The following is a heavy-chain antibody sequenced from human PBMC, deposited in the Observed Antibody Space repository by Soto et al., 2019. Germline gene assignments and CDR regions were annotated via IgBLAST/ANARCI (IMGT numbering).Heavy chain of an antibody. Sequence: PGESLKISRKGSGYSFANYWIGWVRQMPGKGLEWMAIIYPADSDTRYNPSFRGQVTISADRSISTAYLQWSSLRASDTARYYCARQHNTGWNYFDYWGQGTLVTVSS. J-gene: IGHJ4*02. D-gene: IGHD6-19*01. CDR1: GYSFANYW. CDR3: ARQHNTGWNYFDY. CDR2: IYPADSDT. V-gene: IGHV5-51*01.